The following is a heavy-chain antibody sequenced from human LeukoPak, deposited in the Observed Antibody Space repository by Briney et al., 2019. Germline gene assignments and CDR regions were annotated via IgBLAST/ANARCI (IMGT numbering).Heavy chain of an antibody. Sequence: GGSLRLSCAASGFTLSSNYMSWVRQAPGKGLEWVANLKQDGSEKYYVDSVKGRFTISRDNAKNSLYLQMNSLRAEDTAVYYCARIFAKYFDFWGQGTLVTVSS. V-gene: IGHV3-7*01. D-gene: IGHD3-9*01. CDR3: ARIFAKYFDF. CDR1: GFTLSSNY. J-gene: IGHJ4*02. CDR2: LKQDGSEK.